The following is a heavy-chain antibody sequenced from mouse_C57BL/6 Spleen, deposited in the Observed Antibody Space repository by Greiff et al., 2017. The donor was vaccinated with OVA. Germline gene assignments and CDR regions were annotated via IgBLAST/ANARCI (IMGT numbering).Heavy chain of an antibody. CDR3: ARDWSQGCAY. J-gene: IGHJ3*01. D-gene: IGHD3-3*01. Sequence: EVQRVESGPGLVKPSQSLSLTCSVTGYSITSGYYWNWIRQFPGNKLEWMGYISYDGSNNYNPSLKNRISIPSDTSKKQSYLKLYSVTPEDTATDYCARDWSQGCAYWGPGTLVTGSA. CDR2: ISYDGSN. V-gene: IGHV3-6*01. CDR1: GYSITSGYY.